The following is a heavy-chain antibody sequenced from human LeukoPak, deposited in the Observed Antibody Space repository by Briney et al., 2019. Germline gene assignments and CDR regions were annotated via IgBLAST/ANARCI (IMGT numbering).Heavy chain of an antibody. CDR1: GYTFTGHY. CDR3: ARGGDSLINWFDP. D-gene: IGHD2-21*01. Sequence: ASVKVSCKASGYTFTGHYMHWVRQAPGQGLEWMGWINPNSGGTNYAQKFQGRVTMTRDTSISTAYMELSRLRSDDTAVYYCARGGDSLINWFDPWGQGTLVTVSS. V-gene: IGHV1-2*02. CDR2: INPNSGGT. J-gene: IGHJ5*02.